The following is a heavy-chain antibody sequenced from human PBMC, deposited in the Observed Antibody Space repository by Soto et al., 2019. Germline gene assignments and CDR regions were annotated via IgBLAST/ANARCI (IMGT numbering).Heavy chain of an antibody. CDR1: GFTFSSYS. CDR2: ISSSSSYI. CDR3: ASAVAGISYFQH. Sequence: GGSLRLSCAASGFTFSSYSMNWVRQAPGKGLEWVSSISSSSSYIYYADSVKGRFTISRDNAKNSLYLQMNSLRAEDTAVYYCASAVAGISYFQHWGQGTLVTVSS. D-gene: IGHD6-19*01. J-gene: IGHJ1*01. V-gene: IGHV3-21*01.